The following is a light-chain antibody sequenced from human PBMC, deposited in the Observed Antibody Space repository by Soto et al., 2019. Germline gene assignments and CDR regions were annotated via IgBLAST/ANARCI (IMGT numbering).Light chain of an antibody. Sequence: SVLTQPPSASGAPGQRVTISCSGTRSNTGSDYVYWYQKVPGTAHKLIIYCNNPRPSGVLDRFSGAETGTSASLATSGVLSADEADYYCATWDDSMSAWVFGKGTKLTVL. CDR1: RSNTGSDY. J-gene: IGLJ3*02. CDR3: ATWDDSMSAWV. V-gene: IGLV1-47*02. CDR2: CNN.